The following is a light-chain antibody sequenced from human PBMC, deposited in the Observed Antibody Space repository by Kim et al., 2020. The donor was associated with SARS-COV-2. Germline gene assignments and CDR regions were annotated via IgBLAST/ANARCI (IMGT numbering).Light chain of an antibody. J-gene: IGKJ4*01. V-gene: IGKV3-20*01. CDR1: QSVPSNS. CDR2: GAS. CDR3: QQYGSSPR. Sequence: LSPGERATRSCRARQSVPSNSLAWYQQKPGQTPRLLSYGASSRAPGIPDRFSGSGSGTDFSLTISRLEPEDFAVYYCQQYGSSPRFGGGTKVDIK.